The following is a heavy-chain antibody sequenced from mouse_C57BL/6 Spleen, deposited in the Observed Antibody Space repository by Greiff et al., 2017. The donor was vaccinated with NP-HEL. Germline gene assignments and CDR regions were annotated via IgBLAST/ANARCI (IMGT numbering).Heavy chain of an antibody. Sequence: VHLVESGAELVKPGASVKISCKASGYAFSSYWMNWVKQRPGKGLEWIGQIYPGDGDTNYNGKFKGKATLTADKSSSTAYMQLSSLTSEDSAVYFCARGVYWYFDVWGTGTTVTVSS. CDR1: GYAFSSYW. CDR2: IYPGDGDT. V-gene: IGHV1-80*01. J-gene: IGHJ1*03. CDR3: ARGVYWYFDV.